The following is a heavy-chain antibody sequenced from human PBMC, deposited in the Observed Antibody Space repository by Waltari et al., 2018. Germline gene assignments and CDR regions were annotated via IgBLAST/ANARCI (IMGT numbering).Heavy chain of an antibody. CDR1: GFTFSSYA. CDR2: ISGSGGST. CDR3: ANQEGPIAVAGPYFDY. J-gene: IGHJ4*02. D-gene: IGHD6-19*01. Sequence: EVQLLESGGGLVQPGGSLRLSCAASGFTFSSYAMSWVRQAQGKGLEWVSAISGSGGSTYYADSVKGRFTISRDNSKNTLYLQMNSLRAEDTAVYYCANQEGPIAVAGPYFDYWGQGTLVTVSS. V-gene: IGHV3-23*01.